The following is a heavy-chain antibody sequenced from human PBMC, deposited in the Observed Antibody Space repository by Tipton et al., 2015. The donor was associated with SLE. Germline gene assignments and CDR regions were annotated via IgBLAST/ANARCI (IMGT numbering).Heavy chain of an antibody. V-gene: IGHV4-59*12. Sequence: TLSLTCTVSGGSITSYSWTWIRQPPGKGLEWIGNIYESGSVDYSPTLKSRVSMSIDTSKSQFSLNLSSVTAADTAVYFCARDRVVYGSRDTLDIWGQGTMVTVSS. J-gene: IGHJ3*02. CDR1: GGSITSYS. D-gene: IGHD2-15*01. CDR3: ARDRVVYGSRDTLDI. CDR2: IYESGSV.